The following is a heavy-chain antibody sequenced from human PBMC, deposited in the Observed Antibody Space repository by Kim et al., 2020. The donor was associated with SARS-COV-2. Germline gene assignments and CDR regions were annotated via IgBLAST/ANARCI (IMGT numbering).Heavy chain of an antibody. D-gene: IGHD5-12*01. Sequence: SETLSLTCTVSGGSISSSSYYWGWIRQPPGKGLEWIGSIYYSGSTYYNPSLKSRVTISVDTSKNQFSLKLSSVTAADTAVYYCARHEGGYDYRIFDYWGQGTLVTVSS. V-gene: IGHV4-39*01. CDR1: GGSISSSSYY. J-gene: IGHJ4*02. CDR3: ARHEGGYDYRIFDY. CDR2: IYYSGST.